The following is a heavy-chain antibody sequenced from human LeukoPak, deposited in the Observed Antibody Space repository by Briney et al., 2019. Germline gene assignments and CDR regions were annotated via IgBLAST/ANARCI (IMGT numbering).Heavy chain of an antibody. V-gene: IGHV4-59*08. Sequence: SETLSLTCTVSGGSISSYYWSWIRQPPGKGLEWIGYIYYSGSTNYNPSLKSRVTISVDTSKNQFSLKLSSVTAADTAVYYCARPQGPMTKDAFDIWGQGTMVTVSS. D-gene: IGHD4-11*01. CDR1: GGSISSYY. J-gene: IGHJ3*02. CDR2: IYYSGST. CDR3: ARPQGPMTKDAFDI.